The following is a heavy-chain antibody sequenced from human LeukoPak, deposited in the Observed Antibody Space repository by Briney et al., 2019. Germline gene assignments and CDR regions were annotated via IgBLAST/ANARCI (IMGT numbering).Heavy chain of an antibody. Sequence: GGSVRLLCAASGFTFSIYCMQGVPQAPGKGRVGGSRINSDGSSTSYADSVKDRFTISRDNAKNTLYLQMNSPRAEETAVYYCARDPYDYVWGSYRYPTSNWFDTWGEGNLVTVSS. CDR1: GFTFSIYC. V-gene: IGHV3-74*01. D-gene: IGHD3-16*02. CDR3: ARDPYDYVWGSYRYPTSNWFDT. J-gene: IGHJ5*02. CDR2: INSDGSST.